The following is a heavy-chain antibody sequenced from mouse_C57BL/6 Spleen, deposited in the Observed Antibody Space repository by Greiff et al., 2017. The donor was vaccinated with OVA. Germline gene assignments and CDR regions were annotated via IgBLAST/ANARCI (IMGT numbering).Heavy chain of an antibody. Sequence: EVQLQQSGPELVKPGASVKISCKASGYTFTDYYMNWVKQSHGKSLEWIGDINPNNGGTSYNQKFKGKATLTVDKSSSTAYMELRSLTSEDSAVYYCARGRDYYGSSYFAWFAYWGQGTLVTVSA. D-gene: IGHD1-1*01. V-gene: IGHV1-26*01. CDR3: ARGRDYYGSSYFAWFAY. CDR1: GYTFTDYY. J-gene: IGHJ3*01. CDR2: INPNNGGT.